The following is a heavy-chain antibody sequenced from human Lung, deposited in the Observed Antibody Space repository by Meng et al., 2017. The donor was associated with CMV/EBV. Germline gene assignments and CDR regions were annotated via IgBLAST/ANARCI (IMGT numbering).Heavy chain of an antibody. V-gene: IGHV1-2*02. Sequence: SXXVSCKASGYTFTAHYFHWVRQPPGQGLEWMGWIHPHRGDTNYAQQFQGRVTLTRDTSINTGYMELTRLTSDDTAIYYCARDSNWGPDYWGQGTLVTVSS. CDR2: IHPHRGDT. CDR3: ARDSNWGPDY. D-gene: IGHD7-27*01. J-gene: IGHJ4*02. CDR1: GYTFTAHY.